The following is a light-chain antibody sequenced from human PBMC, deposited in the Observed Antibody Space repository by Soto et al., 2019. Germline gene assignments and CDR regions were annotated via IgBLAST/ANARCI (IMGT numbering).Light chain of an antibody. CDR2: GAS. CDR1: QSISSY. J-gene: IGKJ4*01. V-gene: IGKV1-39*01. CDR3: QQTNNFPLT. Sequence: DIQMTQSPSSLSASVGDRVTITCRASQSISSYLNWYQQKPGKAPKLLIYGASSLQRGVPLRFSGRGSGTDFTLIISSLQPEDFATYYCQQTNNFPLTFGGGTKVDIK.